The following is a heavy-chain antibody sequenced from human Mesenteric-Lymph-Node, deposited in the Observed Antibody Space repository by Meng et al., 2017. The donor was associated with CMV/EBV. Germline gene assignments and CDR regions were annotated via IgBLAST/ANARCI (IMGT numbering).Heavy chain of an antibody. CDR3: TGDSVSNPNLDY. CDR2: IYRGDNT. J-gene: IGHJ4*02. V-gene: IGHV3-66*01. D-gene: IGHD3-10*01. CDR1: GFNVRDKY. Sequence: EVHLWGAGGGLVRPGGSLSLSCADFGFNVRDKYMSWVRQAPGKGLEWVCIIYRGDNTYYIDSVKDRFTVSRDNSKNTMYLQMNSLRVEDTAVYYCTGDSVSNPNLDYWGQGTLVTVSS.